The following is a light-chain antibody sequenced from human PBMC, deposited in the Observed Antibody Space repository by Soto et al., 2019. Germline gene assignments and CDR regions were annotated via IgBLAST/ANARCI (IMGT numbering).Light chain of an antibody. CDR3: QHYNSYSEA. V-gene: IGKV1-5*03. CDR2: KAS. Sequence: DIQMTQSPSTLSRSVGHRVSITCRASQTISSWLAWYQQKPGKAPKLLIYKASTLKSGVPSRFSGSGSGTEFTLTISSLQPDDFAAYYCQHYNSYSEAFGQGTKVDIK. CDR1: QTISSW. J-gene: IGKJ1*01.